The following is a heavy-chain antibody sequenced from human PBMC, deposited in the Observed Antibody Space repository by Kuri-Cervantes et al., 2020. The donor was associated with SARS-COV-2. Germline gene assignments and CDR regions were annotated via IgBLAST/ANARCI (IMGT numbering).Heavy chain of an antibody. D-gene: IGHD1-1*01. CDR3: AIINWNRFDY. V-gene: IGHV4-39*01. CDR2: IDYSRST. Sequence: GSLRPSCTVSGGSISSSGYYWGWIRQPTGKGLEWFGRIDYSRSTYSNPSLKSRVTISVDTSKMQFSLTLSSVTAADTTVYYCAIINWNRFDYWGQGTLVTVSS. J-gene: IGHJ4*02. CDR1: GGSISSSGYY.